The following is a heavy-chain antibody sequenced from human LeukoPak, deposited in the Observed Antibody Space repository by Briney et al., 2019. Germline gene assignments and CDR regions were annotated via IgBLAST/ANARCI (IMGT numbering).Heavy chain of an antibody. Sequence: PGGSLRLSCAASGFTFSSYWMHWVRQAPGKGLEWVAVISYDGSNKYYADSVKGRFTISRDNSKNTLYLQMNSLRAEDTAVYYCAKGPQDIFDYWGQGTLVTVSS. CDR3: AKGPQDIFDY. J-gene: IGHJ4*02. CDR2: ISYDGSNK. V-gene: IGHV3-30*18. CDR1: GFTFSSYW.